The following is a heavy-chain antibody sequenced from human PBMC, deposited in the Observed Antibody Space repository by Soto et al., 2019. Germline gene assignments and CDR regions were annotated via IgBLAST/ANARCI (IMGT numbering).Heavy chain of an antibody. D-gene: IGHD2-2*01. Sequence: GGSLRLSCAASGFTFNTHAMGWVRQAPGKGLEWVSGISGSGGGAYYADSVKGRFTISRDNSKNTLFLQMNSLRAEDTAVYYCAKELRPMPGNWFDPWGQGTLVTVSS. CDR1: GFTFNTHA. CDR3: AKELRPMPGNWFDP. CDR2: ISGSGGGA. V-gene: IGHV3-23*01. J-gene: IGHJ5*02.